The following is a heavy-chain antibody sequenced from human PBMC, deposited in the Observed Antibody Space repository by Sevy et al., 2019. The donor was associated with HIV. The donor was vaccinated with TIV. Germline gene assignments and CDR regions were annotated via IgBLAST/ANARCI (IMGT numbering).Heavy chain of an antibody. V-gene: IGHV1-3*04. D-gene: IGHD3-16*01. CDR1: GYTFTSYA. CDR2: INTGNGHT. Sequence: ASVKVSCKASGYTFTSYAMHWVRQAPGQRREWMGWINTGNGHTKYSHRFQGRVTITRDTSASTAYMELSSLRSEDTAVYYCARGDYVGAFDIWGQGTMVTVSS. CDR3: ARGDYVGAFDI. J-gene: IGHJ3*02.